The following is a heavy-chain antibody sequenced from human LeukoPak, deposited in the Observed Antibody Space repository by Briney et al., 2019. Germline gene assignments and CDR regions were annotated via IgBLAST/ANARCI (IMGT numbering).Heavy chain of an antibody. CDR2: IYYSGST. D-gene: IGHD3-10*01. J-gene: IGHJ5*02. V-gene: IGHV4-31*03. CDR1: GGSISSGGYY. Sequence: PSETLSLTCTVSGGSISSGGYYWSWIRQHPGKGLEWIGYIYYSGSTYYNPSLKSRVTISVDTSKNQFSLKLSSVTAADTAVYYCARHPSNFGEFVNWFDPWGQGTLVTVSS. CDR3: ARHPSNFGEFVNWFDP.